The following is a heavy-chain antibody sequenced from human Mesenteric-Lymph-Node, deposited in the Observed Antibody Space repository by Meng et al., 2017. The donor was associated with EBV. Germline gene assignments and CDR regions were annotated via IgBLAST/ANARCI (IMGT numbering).Heavy chain of an antibody. CDR2: IYYSGTT. V-gene: IGHV4-28*01. J-gene: IGHJ4*02. CDR1: GSAISRSNW. Sequence: QGQLQESGPGLVKPSDTLSLTCAVSGSAISRSNWWGWIRQPPGKGLEWLGYIYYSGTTYYSPSLKSRVTMSVDTSNNQFSLKLSSVTAADTAVYYCARLDRWELLRGLVYWGQGTLVTVSS. D-gene: IGHD1-26*01. CDR3: ARLDRWELLRGLVY.